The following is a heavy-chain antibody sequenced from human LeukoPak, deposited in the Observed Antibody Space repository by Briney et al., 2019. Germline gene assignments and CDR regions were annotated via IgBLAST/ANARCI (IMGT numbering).Heavy chain of an antibody. D-gene: IGHD6-19*01. V-gene: IGHV3-21*01. CDR3: ARDNRIAVAGKDYYYGMDV. CDR1: GFTFSSYS. Sequence: GGSLRLSCAASGFTFSSYSINWVRQAPGKGLEWVSSISSSSSYIYFADSVKGRFTISRDNAKNSLHLQMNSLRAEDTAVYYCARDNRIAVAGKDYYYGMDVWGQGTTVTVSS. CDR2: ISSSSSYI. J-gene: IGHJ6*02.